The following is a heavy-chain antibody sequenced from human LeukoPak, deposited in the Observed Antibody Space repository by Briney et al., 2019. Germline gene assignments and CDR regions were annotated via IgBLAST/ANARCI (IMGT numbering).Heavy chain of an antibody. J-gene: IGHJ5*02. CDR3: ARVREAAAGPNWFDR. D-gene: IGHD6-13*01. CDR1: GYTFTGYY. Sequence: ASVKVSCKASGYTFTGYYMHWVRQAPGQGLEWMGWINPNSGGTNYAQKFQGRVTMTRDTSISTAYMELSRLRSDDTAVYYCARVREAAAGPNWFDRWGQGTLVTVSS. V-gene: IGHV1-2*02. CDR2: INPNSGGT.